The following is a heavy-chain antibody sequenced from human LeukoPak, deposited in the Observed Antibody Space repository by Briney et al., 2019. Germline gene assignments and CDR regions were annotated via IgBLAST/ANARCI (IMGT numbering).Heavy chain of an antibody. J-gene: IGHJ4*02. CDR2: IKQDGSEK. CDR1: GFTFSSYW. Sequence: GGSLRLSCAASGFTFSSYWMSWVRQAPGKGLEWVANIKQDGSEKYYVDSVKGRFTISRDNAKNSLYLQMNSLRAEDTAVYYCARSEWELRSIVYFDYWGQGTLVTVSS. CDR3: ARSEWELRSIVYFDY. D-gene: IGHD1-26*01. V-gene: IGHV3-7*03.